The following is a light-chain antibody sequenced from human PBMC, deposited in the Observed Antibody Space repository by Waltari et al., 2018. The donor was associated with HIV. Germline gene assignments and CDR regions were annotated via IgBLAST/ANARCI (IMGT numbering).Light chain of an antibody. CDR3: QVWDASTTQPLV. Sequence: SYVVTQPPSVSVAPGQTARISCGGDSIGTKSVHWYQQKSGLAPVLVIYDDTDRTSGIPERFSGSNSGNTATLTIYRVEAEDEGDYYCQVWDASTTQPLVFGSGTKVTAL. J-gene: IGLJ1*01. CDR1: SIGTKS. V-gene: IGLV3-21*02. CDR2: DDT.